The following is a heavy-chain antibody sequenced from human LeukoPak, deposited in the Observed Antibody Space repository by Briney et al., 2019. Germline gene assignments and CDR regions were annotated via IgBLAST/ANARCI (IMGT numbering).Heavy chain of an antibody. CDR3: ARLTVWFGELAPSFDY. CDR1: GGSISSGGYY. V-gene: IGHV4-31*03. CDR2: IYYSGST. J-gene: IGHJ4*02. D-gene: IGHD3-10*01. Sequence: PSQTLSLTCTVSGGSISSGGYYWSWIRQHPGKGLEWIGYIYYSGSTYYNPSLKSRVTISVDTSKNQFSLKLSSVTAADTAVYYCARLTVWFGELAPSFDYWGQGTLVTVSS.